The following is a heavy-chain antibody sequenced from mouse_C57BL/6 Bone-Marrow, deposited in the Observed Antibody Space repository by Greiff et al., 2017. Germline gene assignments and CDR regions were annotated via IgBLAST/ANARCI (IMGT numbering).Heavy chain of an antibody. Sequence: VQLQQSGAELARPGASVKMSCKASGYTFTSYTMHWVKQRPGQGLEWIGYINPSSGYTKYNQKFKDKATLTADKSSSTAYMQLSSLTSEDSAVYYCAQRGGITTVPFDYWGQGTTLTVSS. CDR2: INPSSGYT. V-gene: IGHV1-4*01. J-gene: IGHJ2*01. D-gene: IGHD1-1*01. CDR1: GYTFTSYT. CDR3: AQRGGITTVPFDY.